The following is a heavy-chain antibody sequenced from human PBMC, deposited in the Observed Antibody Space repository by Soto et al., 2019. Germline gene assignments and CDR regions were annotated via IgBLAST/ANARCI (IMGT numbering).Heavy chain of an antibody. CDR3: ARRKERSGPHYFDS. D-gene: IGHD1-1*01. CDR2: MNPYNGNA. J-gene: IGHJ4*02. CDR1: GYTFITYD. V-gene: IGHV1-8*01. Sequence: AAVKVSCKASGYTFITYDINWVRQAPGQGLEWMGWMNPYNGNAGYAQKFQGRVTMTRNTSISTAYMELTSLKSNDTAVYFCARRKERSGPHYFDSWGQGTLVTVSS.